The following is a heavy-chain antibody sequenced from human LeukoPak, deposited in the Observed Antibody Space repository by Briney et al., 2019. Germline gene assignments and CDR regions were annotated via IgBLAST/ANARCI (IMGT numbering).Heavy chain of an antibody. J-gene: IGHJ4*01. CDR2: INHSGSN. CDR3: ARARGTEAVDY. Sequence: SETLFLTCTVSGYSISSGYYWGWIRQPPGKGLEWIGEINHSGSNNYNPSLKSRVTISVDTSKNQFSLKLTSVTAADTAVYYCARARGTEAVDYWGHGILVTVSS. D-gene: IGHD6-19*01. CDR1: GYSISSGYY. V-gene: IGHV4-38-2*02.